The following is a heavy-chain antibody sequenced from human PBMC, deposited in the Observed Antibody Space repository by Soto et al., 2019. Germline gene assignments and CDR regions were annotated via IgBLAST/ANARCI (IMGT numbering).Heavy chain of an antibody. CDR1: GFSFADYA. V-gene: IGHV3-9*01. CDR2: ISWSSGNI. J-gene: IGHJ5*02. Sequence: EVQLVESGGGVVQPGRSLRLSCAGSGFSFADYAMYWVRQVAGAGLEWVAGISWSSGNIAHADSVKGRFIISRDNDKSSLYLQMNRLRSDDTALYFCARGGSGALTSAAGTTNWFDPWGQGTLVIVSS. CDR3: ARGGSGALTSAAGTTNWFDP. D-gene: IGHD6-13*01.